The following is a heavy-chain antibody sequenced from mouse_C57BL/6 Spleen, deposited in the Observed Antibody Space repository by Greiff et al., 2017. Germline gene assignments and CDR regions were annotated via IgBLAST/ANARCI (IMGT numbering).Heavy chain of an antibody. V-gene: IGHV1-54*01. J-gene: IGHJ4*01. Sequence: VQLQQSGAELVRPGTSVQVSCKASGYAFTNYLIAWVKQRPGQGLAWIGVINPGSGGTNYNEKFKGKATLTADKSSSTAYMQLSSLTSEDSAVYFCARGNYGAMDYWGQGTSVTVSS. CDR1: GYAFTNYL. CDR2: INPGSGGT. D-gene: IGHD2-1*01. CDR3: ARGNYGAMDY.